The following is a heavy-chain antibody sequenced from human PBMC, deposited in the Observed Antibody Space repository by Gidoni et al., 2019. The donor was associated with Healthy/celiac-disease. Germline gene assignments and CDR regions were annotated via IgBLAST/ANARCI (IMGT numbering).Heavy chain of an antibody. CDR1: GGSIRSGGYY. CDR2: IYYSGST. J-gene: IGHJ2*01. V-gene: IGHV4-31*03. D-gene: IGHD4-17*01. CDR3: TRDNPYGDYWYFDL. Sequence: QVQLQESGPGLVKPSQTLSLTCTFSGGSIRSGGYYWSWIRQHPGKGLEWIGYIYYSGSTYYNPSLKSRVTISVDTSKNQFSLKLSSVTAADTAVYYCTRDNPYGDYWYFDLWGRGTLVTVSS.